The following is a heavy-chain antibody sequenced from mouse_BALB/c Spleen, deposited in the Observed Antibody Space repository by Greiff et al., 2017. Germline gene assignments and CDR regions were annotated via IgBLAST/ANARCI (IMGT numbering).Heavy chain of an antibody. J-gene: IGHJ4*01. V-gene: IGHV1S29*02. Sequence: EVQLQESGPELVKPGASVKISCKASGYTFTDYNMHWVKQSHGKSLEWIGYIYPYNGGTGYNQKFKSKATLTVDNSSSTAYMELRSLTSEDSAVYYCARVYYRYGDAMDYWGQGTSVTVSA. CDR1: GYTFTDYN. CDR3: ARVYYRYGDAMDY. CDR2: IYPYNGGT. D-gene: IGHD2-14*01.